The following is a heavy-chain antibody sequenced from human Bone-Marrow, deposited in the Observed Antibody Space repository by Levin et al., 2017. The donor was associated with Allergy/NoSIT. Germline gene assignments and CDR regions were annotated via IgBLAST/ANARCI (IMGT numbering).Heavy chain of an antibody. Sequence: GESLKISCAAPMFTFSSYGMNWVRQAPGKGLEWVSCMSSRSTAIYYADSVKGRFTISRDNAKNLLYLQLNDLRAEDTDIYYCARDHLPSTNYDGYKFYGLEVWCQGSTVTVSS. J-gene: IGHJ6*02. D-gene: IGHD4-23*01. CDR1: MFTFSSYG. CDR3: ARDHLPSTNYDGYKFYGLEV. CDR2: MSSRSTAI. V-gene: IGHV3-21*01.